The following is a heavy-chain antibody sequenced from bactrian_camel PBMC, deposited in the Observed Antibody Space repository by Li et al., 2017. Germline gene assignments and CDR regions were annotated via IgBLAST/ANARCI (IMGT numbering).Heavy chain of an antibody. J-gene: IGHJ4*01. CDR3: AAAPLLGYCTGDLRRVYEYKH. V-gene: IGHV3S53*01. CDR2: IAGDGRT. Sequence: HVQLVESGGGSVQAGGSLRLSCAASGYTLPLHMAWFRRLPGQGREGVAAIAGDGRTDYADSVMGRFTISKDNAKNTLYLQMNDLKPEDEAMYYCAAAPLLGYCTGDLRRVYEYKHWGQGTQVTVS. CDR1: GYTLPLH. D-gene: IGHD5*01.